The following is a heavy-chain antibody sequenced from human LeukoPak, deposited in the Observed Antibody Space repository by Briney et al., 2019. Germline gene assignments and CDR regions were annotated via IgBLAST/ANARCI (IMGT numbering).Heavy chain of an antibody. J-gene: IGHJ3*02. CDR1: GGSISSYY. D-gene: IGHD1-1*01. CDR2: IYYSGST. Sequence: SETLSLTCTVSGGSISSYYWSWIRQPLGKGLEWIGYIYYSGSTNYNPSLKSRVTISVDTSKNQFSLKLSSVTAADTAVYYCARDERHPNAFDIWGQGTMVTVSS. CDR3: ARDERHPNAFDI. V-gene: IGHV4-59*12.